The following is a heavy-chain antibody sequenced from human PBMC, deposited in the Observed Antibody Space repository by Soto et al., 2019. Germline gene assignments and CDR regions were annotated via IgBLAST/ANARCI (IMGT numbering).Heavy chain of an antibody. V-gene: IGHV3-53*01. J-gene: IGHJ3*01. CDR2: LYDVDGS. D-gene: IGHD1-1*01. CDR3: ASWHEREHAYDV. Sequence: DVQLVESGGGLTQPGESLRLSCAAFGLTVSGKKYVAWVRQAPGKGLEWVSALYDVDGSFYADSAKGRFTTSSDSSKTTVYLQMNGLRPDDTAVYYCASWHEREHAYDVWGQGTTVTVSS. CDR1: GLTVSGKKY.